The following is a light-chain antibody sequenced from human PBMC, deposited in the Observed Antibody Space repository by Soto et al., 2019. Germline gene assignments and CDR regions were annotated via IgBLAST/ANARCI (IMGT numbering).Light chain of an antibody. V-gene: IGLV1-51*01. J-gene: IGLJ1*01. CDR1: SSNIGNNY. Sequence: QSVLTQPPSVSAAPGQKVTISCSGSSSNIGNNYVSWYQQLPGAAPKLLIYDNNKRPSGIPDRFSGSKSGTSATLGITGLQNGGEADYYWGIWESSLSAYVFGAGTKLTVL. CDR3: GIWESSLSAYV. CDR2: DNN.